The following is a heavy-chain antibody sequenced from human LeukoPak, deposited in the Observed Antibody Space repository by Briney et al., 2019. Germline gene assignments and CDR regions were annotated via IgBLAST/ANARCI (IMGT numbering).Heavy chain of an antibody. Sequence: GASVKVSCKASGYTFTGYYMHWVRQAPGQGLEWMGWINPNSGGTNYAQKFQGRVTMTRDTSISTAYMELSRLRSDDTAVYYCAREGTAMVTPYWYYGMDVWGQGTTVTVSS. J-gene: IGHJ6*02. D-gene: IGHD5-18*01. CDR3: AREGTAMVTPYWYYGMDV. CDR2: INPNSGGT. V-gene: IGHV1-2*02. CDR1: GYTFTGYY.